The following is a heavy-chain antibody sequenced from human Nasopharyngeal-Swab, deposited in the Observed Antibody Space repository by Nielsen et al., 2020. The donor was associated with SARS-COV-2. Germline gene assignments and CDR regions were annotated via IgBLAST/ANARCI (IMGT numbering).Heavy chain of an antibody. CDR2: ISGSGGTT. CDR1: GFTFSTYA. J-gene: IGHJ6*02. V-gene: IGHV3-23*01. D-gene: IGHD2-21*01. Sequence: GESLKISCAASGFTFSTYAMSRLRQAPGKGLEWVSTISGSGGTTYYADSVKGRFTISRDNSKNTLYLQMNSLRAEDTAVYYCAKDRGTYSSFAMDAWGRGTTVTVSS. CDR3: AKDRGTYSSFAMDA.